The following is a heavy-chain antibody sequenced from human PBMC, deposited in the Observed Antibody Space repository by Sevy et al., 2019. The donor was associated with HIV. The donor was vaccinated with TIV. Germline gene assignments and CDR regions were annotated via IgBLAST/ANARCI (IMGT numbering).Heavy chain of an antibody. CDR1: GGSITIGGYY. V-gene: IGHV4-31*03. J-gene: IGHJ4*02. Sequence: SETLSLTCTVSGGSITIGGYYWSWIRQYPGKGLEWIGYIYYGGTTYYKPSLKSRVTISVDTSKNQFSLKVSSVTAADTAFYYCAREGLRNAGFDYWGQGILVTVSS. CDR2: IYYGGTT. CDR3: AREGLRNAGFDY.